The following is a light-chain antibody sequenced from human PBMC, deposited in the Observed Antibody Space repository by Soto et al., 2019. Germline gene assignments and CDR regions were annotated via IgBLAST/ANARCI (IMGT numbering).Light chain of an antibody. Sequence: EIVMTQSPATLSVSPGERATLSCRASQSVSGNLAWYQQKPGQAPRLLIYGASTRATGIPARFSGSGSGTEFTLTISRLQSEDFAVYYCQQYNNWPWTFGQWTKVEIK. CDR2: GAS. CDR3: QQYNNWPWT. J-gene: IGKJ1*01. V-gene: IGKV3-15*01. CDR1: QSVSGN.